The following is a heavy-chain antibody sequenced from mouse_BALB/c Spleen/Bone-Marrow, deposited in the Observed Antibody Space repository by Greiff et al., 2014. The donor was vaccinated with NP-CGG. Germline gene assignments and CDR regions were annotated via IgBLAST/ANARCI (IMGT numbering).Heavy chain of an antibody. CDR1: GFTFSSFG. V-gene: IGHV5-17*02. J-gene: IGHJ2*01. Sequence: EVQLVESGGGLVQPGGSRKLSCAASGFTFSSFGMNWVRQAPEKGLEWVAYISSGSSTIYYADTVKGRFTISRDNPKNTLFLQMSSRRSEDTAMYYCARDGLRQILGFAFWGQGTTLTGSS. D-gene: IGHD2-2*01. CDR2: ISSGSSTI. CDR3: ARDGLRQILGFAF.